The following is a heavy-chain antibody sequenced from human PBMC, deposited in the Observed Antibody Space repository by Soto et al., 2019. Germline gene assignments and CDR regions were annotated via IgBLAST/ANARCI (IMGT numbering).Heavy chain of an antibody. CDR2: INAGNGNT. CDR1: GYNFTSYD. V-gene: IGHV1-3*05. J-gene: IGHJ4*02. D-gene: IGHD2-15*01. Sequence: QVQLVQSGAEEKKPRASVKVSFKTSGYNFTSYDMHWVRKAPGQRLEWMGWINAGNGNTKYSQKFQGRVTITRDTSASTAYMELSSLRSEDTAVYYCARGTVVTHFDYWGQGTLVTVSS. CDR3: ARGTVVTHFDY.